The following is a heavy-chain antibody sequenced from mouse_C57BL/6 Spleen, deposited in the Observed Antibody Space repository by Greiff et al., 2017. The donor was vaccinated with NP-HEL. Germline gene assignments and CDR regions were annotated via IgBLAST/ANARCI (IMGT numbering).Heavy chain of an antibody. Sequence: QVQLQQSGAELARPGASVKMSCKASGYTFTSYTMHWVNQRPGQGLEWIGYINPSSGYTKYNQKFKDKATLTADKSSSTAYMQLSSLTSEDSAVYYCARWDTTVVARFDYWGQGTTLTVSS. V-gene: IGHV1-4*01. J-gene: IGHJ2*01. CDR3: ARWDTTVVARFDY. CDR1: GYTFTSYT. CDR2: INPSSGYT. D-gene: IGHD1-1*01.